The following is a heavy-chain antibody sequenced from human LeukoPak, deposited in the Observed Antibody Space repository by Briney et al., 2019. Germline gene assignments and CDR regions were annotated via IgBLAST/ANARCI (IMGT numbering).Heavy chain of an antibody. D-gene: IGHD4-17*01. Sequence: ASVKVSCKASGYTFTSYGISWVRQAPGQGLEWVGWISAYNGNTNYAQKLQGRVTMTTDTSTSTAYMELRSLRSDDTAVYYCARDGTVTTLATFDIWGQGTMVTVSS. CDR3: ARDGTVTTLATFDI. J-gene: IGHJ3*02. CDR1: GYTFTSYG. CDR2: ISAYNGNT. V-gene: IGHV1-18*01.